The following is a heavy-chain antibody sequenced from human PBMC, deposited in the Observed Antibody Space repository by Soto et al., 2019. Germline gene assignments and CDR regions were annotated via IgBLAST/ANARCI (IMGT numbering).Heavy chain of an antibody. J-gene: IGHJ4*02. Sequence: ASVKVSCKASGGTFSSYAISWVRQAPGQGLEWTGGIIPIFGTANYAQKFQGRVTIIADESTSTAYMELSSLRSEDTAVYYCTQTWRVPAAHIDYWGQGTLVTVSS. CDR2: IIPIFGTA. V-gene: IGHV1-69*13. CDR1: GGTFSSYA. CDR3: TQTWRVPAAHIDY. D-gene: IGHD2-2*01.